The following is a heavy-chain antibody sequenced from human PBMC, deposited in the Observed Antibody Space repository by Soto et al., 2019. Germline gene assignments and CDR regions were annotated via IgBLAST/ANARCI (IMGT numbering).Heavy chain of an antibody. J-gene: IGHJ4*02. CDR3: ARGRGIAAAGTAGYYFDY. D-gene: IGHD6-13*01. V-gene: IGHV4-34*01. CDR2: INHSGST. CDR1: GGSFSGYY. Sequence: SETLSLTCAVYGGSFSGYYWSWIRQPPGKGLEWIGEINHSGSTNYNPSLKSRVTISVDTSKNQFSLKLSSVTAADTAVYYCARGRGIAAAGTAGYYFDYWGQGTLVTVSS.